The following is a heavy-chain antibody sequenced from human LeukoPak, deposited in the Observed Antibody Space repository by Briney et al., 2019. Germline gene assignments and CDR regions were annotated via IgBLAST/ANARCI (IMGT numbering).Heavy chain of an antibody. D-gene: IGHD5-18*01. Sequence: GGSLRLSCAASGFTFSSYSMNWVRQAPGKGLEWVSSISSSSSYIYYADSVKGRFTISRDNAKNSLYLQMNSLRAEDTAVYYCARDVDTATRGQFDYWGQGTLVTVSS. J-gene: IGHJ4*02. V-gene: IGHV3-21*01. CDR3: ARDVDTATRGQFDY. CDR1: GFTFSSYS. CDR2: ISSSSSYI.